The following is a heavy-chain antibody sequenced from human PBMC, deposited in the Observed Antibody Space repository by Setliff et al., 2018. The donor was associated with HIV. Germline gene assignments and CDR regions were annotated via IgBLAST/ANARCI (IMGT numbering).Heavy chain of an antibody. CDR1: GFTFSSYG. V-gene: IGHV3-33*01. D-gene: IGHD2-15*01. Sequence: GGSLRLSWVVSGFTFSSYGMHWVRQPPGKGLEWVAVIWYDGSEIHYLDSVKGRFTISRDNAKSSLYLQMNSLRAEDTAVYFCVRDGGWLARIWGQGTLVTVSS. CDR3: VRDGGWLARI. CDR2: IWYDGSEI. J-gene: IGHJ1*01.